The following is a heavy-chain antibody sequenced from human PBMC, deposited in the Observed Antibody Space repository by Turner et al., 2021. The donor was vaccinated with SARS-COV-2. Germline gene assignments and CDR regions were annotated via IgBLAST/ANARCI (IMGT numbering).Heavy chain of an antibody. V-gene: IGHV3-49*03. Sequence: EVQLVESGGGLVRPGRSLRLSCRASGFSFGDFAMSWFRQAPGKGLEWVSVMRSKAYGGTTEYAASVKGRFTISRDDSKSIAYLQMDSLKTEDTAVYYCTRDGGFHGMDVWGQGTTVTVSS. J-gene: IGHJ6*02. CDR3: TRDGGFHGMDV. CDR1: GFSFGDFA. CDR2: MRSKAYGGTT. D-gene: IGHD2-15*01.